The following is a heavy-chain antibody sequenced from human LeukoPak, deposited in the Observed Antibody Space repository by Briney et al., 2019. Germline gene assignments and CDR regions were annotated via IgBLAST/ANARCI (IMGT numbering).Heavy chain of an antibody. CDR1: GFTFSSYG. J-gene: IGHJ6*02. Sequence: GGSLRLSCAASGFTFSSYGMHWVRQAPGKGLEWVAVIWYDGSNKYYADSVKGRFTISRDNSKNTLYLQMNSLRAEDTAVYYCARDPAKIVVVVAATPQYGMDVWGQGTTVTVS. CDR3: ARDPAKIVVVVAATPQYGMDV. D-gene: IGHD2-15*01. CDR2: IWYDGSNK. V-gene: IGHV3-33*01.